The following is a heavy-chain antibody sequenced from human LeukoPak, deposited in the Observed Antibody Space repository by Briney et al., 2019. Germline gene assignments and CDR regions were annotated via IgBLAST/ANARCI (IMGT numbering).Heavy chain of an antibody. J-gene: IGHJ4*02. V-gene: IGHV3-23*01. D-gene: IGHD3-22*01. Sequence: PGGSLRLSCAASGFTFSSYAMSWVRQAPGKGVEWVSAISGSGGSTYYADSVKGRFTISRDNSKNTLYLQMNSLRAEDTAVYYCAKDGYYYDSSGYLDYWGQGTLVTVSS. CDR3: AKDGYYYDSSGYLDY. CDR1: GFTFSSYA. CDR2: ISGSGGST.